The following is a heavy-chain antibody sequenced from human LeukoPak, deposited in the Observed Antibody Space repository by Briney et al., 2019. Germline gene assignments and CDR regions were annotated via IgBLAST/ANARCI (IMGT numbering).Heavy chain of an antibody. Sequence: PGGSLRLSCAASGFTFTNYWMSWVRQAPGKGLELVANIKQDRSEKYYVDSVKGRFTISRDNAKNSLYLQMNSLRAEDTAVYYCARLLPRGGYMDVWGKGTTVTISS. D-gene: IGHD3-10*01. CDR2: IKQDRSEK. CDR3: ARLLPRGGYMDV. CDR1: GFTFTNYW. J-gene: IGHJ6*03. V-gene: IGHV3-7*01.